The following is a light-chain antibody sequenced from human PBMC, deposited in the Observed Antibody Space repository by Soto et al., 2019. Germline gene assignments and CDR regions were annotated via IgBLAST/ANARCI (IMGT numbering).Light chain of an antibody. J-gene: IGKJ4*01. V-gene: IGKV3-20*01. CDR2: GTS. CDR1: QSVRDN. Sequence: EIVMAQSPAILSVSPGERATLSCRASQSVRDNLAWYQQKPGQAPRLLIYGTSSRATGIPDRFSGSGSGTDFTLTISRLEPEDFAVYYCQQYGSSPLTFGGGTKVDI. CDR3: QQYGSSPLT.